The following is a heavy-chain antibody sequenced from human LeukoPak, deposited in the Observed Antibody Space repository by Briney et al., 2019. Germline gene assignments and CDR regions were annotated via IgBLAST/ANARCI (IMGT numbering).Heavy chain of an antibody. J-gene: IGHJ4*02. CDR2: ISPDGREK. CDR1: GFTFSNFW. D-gene: IGHD3-22*01. Sequence: GGSLRLSCSASGFTFSNFWMTWVRQAPGKGLECLANISPDGREKYYMDSVKGRFTISRDNAKNSLYLQMNSLRAEDTAVYYCARLYDSSGYYFDYRGQGTLVTVSS. V-gene: IGHV3-7*01. CDR3: ARLYDSSGYYFDY.